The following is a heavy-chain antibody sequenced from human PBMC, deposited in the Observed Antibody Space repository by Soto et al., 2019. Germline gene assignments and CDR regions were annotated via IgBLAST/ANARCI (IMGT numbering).Heavy chain of an antibody. CDR3: ARDEVGGSGSYYMMSGY. D-gene: IGHD3-10*01. Sequence: ESGGGVVQPGRSLRLSCAASGFTFSSYAMHWVRQAPGKGLEWVAVISYDGSNKYYADSVKGRFTISRDNSKNTLYLQMNSLRAEDTAVYYCARDEVGGSGSYYMMSGYWGQGTLVTVSS. J-gene: IGHJ4*02. CDR2: ISYDGSNK. V-gene: IGHV3-30-3*01. CDR1: GFTFSSYA.